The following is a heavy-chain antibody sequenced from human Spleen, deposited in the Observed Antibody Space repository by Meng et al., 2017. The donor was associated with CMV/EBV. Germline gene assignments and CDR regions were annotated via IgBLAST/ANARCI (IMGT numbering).Heavy chain of an antibody. CDR1: GYTFTGYY. CDR2: INPNSGGT. D-gene: IGHD2-2*01. CDR3: ARDAVVPAANFRPVWFDP. Sequence: ASVKVSCKASGYTFTGYYMHWVRQAPGQGLEWMGWINPNSGGTNYAQKFQGRVTMTRDTSISTAYMELSRLRSDDTAVYYGARDAVVPAANFRPVWFDPWGQGTRVTVSS. V-gene: IGHV1-2*02. J-gene: IGHJ5*02.